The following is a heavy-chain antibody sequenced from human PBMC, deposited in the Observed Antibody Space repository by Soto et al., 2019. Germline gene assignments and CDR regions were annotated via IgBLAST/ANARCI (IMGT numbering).Heavy chain of an antibody. D-gene: IGHD2-15*01. CDR1: GYTFGKYG. J-gene: IGHJ4*02. CDR2: ISVYHGNT. CDR3: AKDCSGASCGFDI. Sequence: QVQLVQSGTEVKKPGASVKVSCKASGYTFGKYGISWGRKAPGQGLEWVGGISVYHGNTVHAQKFRGRVNMTTDTSTSTAYMELGSLKSDDTAIYYCAKDCSGASCGFDIWGQGTLVTVSS. V-gene: IGHV1-18*01.